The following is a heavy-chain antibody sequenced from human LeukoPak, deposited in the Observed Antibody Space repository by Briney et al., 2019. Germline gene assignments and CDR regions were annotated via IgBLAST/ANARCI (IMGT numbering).Heavy chain of an antibody. Sequence: GASVKVSCKASGGTFSSYATSWVRQAPGQGLEWMGGIIPIFGTANYAQKFQGRVTITTDESTSTAYMELSSLRSEDTAVYYCARGYCSGGSCYPPDYWGQGTLVTVSS. V-gene: IGHV1-69*05. D-gene: IGHD2-15*01. CDR3: ARGYCSGGSCYPPDY. J-gene: IGHJ4*02. CDR1: GGTFSSYA. CDR2: IIPIFGTA.